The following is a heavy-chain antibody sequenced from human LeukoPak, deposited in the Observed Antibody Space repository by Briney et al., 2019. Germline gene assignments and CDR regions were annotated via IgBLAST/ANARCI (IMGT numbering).Heavy chain of an antibody. Sequence: SQTLSLTCAISGDSVSSNSAAWNWIRQSPSRGLEWLGRTYYRSKWYYDYAVAVKSRISINPDTSKNQFSLQLSSVTPEDTAVYYCARGPPYIVGVTAIGFFDYWGQGTLVTVSS. D-gene: IGHD2-21*02. CDR1: GDSVSSNSAA. V-gene: IGHV6-1*01. CDR2: TYYRSKWYY. CDR3: ARGPPYIVGVTAIGFFDY. J-gene: IGHJ4*02.